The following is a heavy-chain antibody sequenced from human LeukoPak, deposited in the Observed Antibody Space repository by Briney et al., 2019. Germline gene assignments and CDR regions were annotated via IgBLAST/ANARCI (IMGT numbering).Heavy chain of an antibody. V-gene: IGHV1-8*01. CDR1: GYSFTSFD. Sequence: ASVNVSCKASGYSFTSFDINWVRQAPGQGLEWMGWMNPNSGNTGYAQKFQGRVTLTRSTSITTAYMELSSLTSEDTAVYYCARQSLDGGSCYDYWGQGTPVAVSS. J-gene: IGHJ4*02. D-gene: IGHD2-15*01. CDR2: MNPNSGNT. CDR3: ARQSLDGGSCYDY.